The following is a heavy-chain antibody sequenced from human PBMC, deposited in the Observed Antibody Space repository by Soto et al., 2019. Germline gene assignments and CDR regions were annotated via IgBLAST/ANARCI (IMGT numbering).Heavy chain of an antibody. CDR1: GGTFSSYA. J-gene: IGHJ5*02. CDR2: IIPIFGTA. V-gene: IGHV1-69*13. D-gene: IGHD3-16*01. Sequence: SVKVSCKASGGTFSSYAISWVRQAPGQGLEWMGGIIPIFGTANYAQKFQGRVTAYMELTNLRSEDTAIYYCASDMSTTWGQGTLVTVSS. CDR3: ASDMSTT.